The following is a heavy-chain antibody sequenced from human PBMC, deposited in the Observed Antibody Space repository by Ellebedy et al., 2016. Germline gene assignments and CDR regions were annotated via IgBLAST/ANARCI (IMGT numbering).Heavy chain of an antibody. CDR3: ARFPYYVSSGYILDY. J-gene: IGHJ4*02. Sequence: ASVKVSCKASGYTFNSYGISWVRQAPGQGLEWMGWISAYSANTNYERKLQGRVTMTTDTSTHTAYMELRSLRSDDTAVYYCARFPYYVSSGYILDYWGQGTLVTVSS. CDR1: GYTFNSYG. CDR2: ISAYSANT. D-gene: IGHD3-22*01. V-gene: IGHV1-18*01.